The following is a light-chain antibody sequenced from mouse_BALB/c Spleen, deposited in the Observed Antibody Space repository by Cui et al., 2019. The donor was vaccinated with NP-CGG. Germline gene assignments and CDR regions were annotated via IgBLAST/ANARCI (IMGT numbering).Light chain of an antibody. CDR1: TGAVTTSNY. CDR3: ALWYSNHWV. V-gene: IGLV1*01. J-gene: IGLJ1*01. CDR2: GTN. Sequence: QPVVTQESALTTSPGATVTLTCRSSTGAVTTSNYANWVQEKPDHLFTGLIGGTNNRAPGVPARFSGSLIGDKAALTITGAQTEDEAIYFCALWYSNHWVFGGGTKLTVL.